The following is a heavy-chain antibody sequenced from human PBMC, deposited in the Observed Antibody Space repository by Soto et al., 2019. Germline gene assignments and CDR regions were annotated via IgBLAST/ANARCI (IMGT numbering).Heavy chain of an antibody. D-gene: IGHD2-2*01. J-gene: IGHJ4*02. Sequence: SETLSLTCTVSGGSMSSYYWTWLRQSPGRGLEWIGYISYSGSTYYNPSLKSRVTISADTSKNQFSLRMNSMIAADTAVYYCARAEPDAYVGYWGQGTLVTVSS. CDR1: GGSMSSYY. CDR3: ARAEPDAYVGY. CDR2: ISYSGST. V-gene: IGHV4-59*01.